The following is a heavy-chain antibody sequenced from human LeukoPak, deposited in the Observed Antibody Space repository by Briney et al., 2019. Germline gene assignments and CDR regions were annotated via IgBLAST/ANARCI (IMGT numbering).Heavy chain of an antibody. D-gene: IGHD1-26*01. J-gene: IGHJ4*02. V-gene: IGHV3-23*01. CDR1: GFTFKNYC. CDR3: AKDLGWELPAEAY. Sequence: GGSLRLSCVASGFTFKNYCMNWVRHAPGKGLEWLATIYGSGVSISYADSVKGRFTISRDNSNNTLYLQMNSLRAEDTAMYYCAKDLGWELPAEAYWGQGILVTVSS. CDR2: IYGSGVSI.